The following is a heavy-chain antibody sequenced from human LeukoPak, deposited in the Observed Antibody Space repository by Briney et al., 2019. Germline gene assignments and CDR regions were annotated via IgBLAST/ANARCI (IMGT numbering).Heavy chain of an antibody. CDR3: ARERRAPNTPGYSSPSGLDY. CDR1: GGTFSSYA. Sequence: SVKVSCKASGGTFSSYAISWVRQAPGQGLEWMGRIIPILGIANYAQKFQGRVTITADKSTSTAYMELSSLRSEDTAVYYCARERRAPNTPGYSSPSGLDYWGQGTLVTVSS. V-gene: IGHV1-69*04. CDR2: IIPILGIA. J-gene: IGHJ4*02. D-gene: IGHD6-13*01.